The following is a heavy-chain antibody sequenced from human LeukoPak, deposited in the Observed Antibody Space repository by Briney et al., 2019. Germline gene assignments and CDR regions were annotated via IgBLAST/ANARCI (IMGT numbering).Heavy chain of an antibody. J-gene: IGHJ4*02. CDR3: ASGSVSNPFDY. CDR1: GGTFSSYA. D-gene: IGHD1-26*01. Sequence: SVKVSCKASGGTFSSYAIYWVRQAPGQGLEWMGGIIHIFGTANYAQKVQGRDTITTDESKSAAYMELSSVRSEDTAVYYCASGSVSNPFDYWGQGTLVTVSS. V-gene: IGHV1-69*05. CDR2: IIHIFGTA.